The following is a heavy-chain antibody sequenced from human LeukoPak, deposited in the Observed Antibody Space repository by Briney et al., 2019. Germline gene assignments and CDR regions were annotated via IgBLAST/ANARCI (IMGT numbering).Heavy chain of an antibody. Sequence: SVKVSCKASGGTFSSYAISWVRQAPGQGLEWMGGIIPIFGTANYAQKFQGRVTITADESTSTAYMELSSLRSEDTAVYYCARGAYDFWSRYRPHYYYYYYYMDVWGKGTTVTVSS. J-gene: IGHJ6*03. CDR3: ARGAYDFWSRYRPHYYYYYYYMDV. CDR2: IIPIFGTA. CDR1: GGTFSSYA. D-gene: IGHD3-3*01. V-gene: IGHV1-69*01.